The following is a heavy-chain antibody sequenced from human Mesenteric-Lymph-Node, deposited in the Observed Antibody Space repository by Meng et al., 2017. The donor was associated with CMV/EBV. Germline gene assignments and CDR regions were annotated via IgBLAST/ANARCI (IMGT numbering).Heavy chain of an antibody. J-gene: IGHJ4*02. V-gene: IGHV3-21*01. Sequence: GGSLRLSCAASGFTFSSYSMNWVRQAPGKGLEWVSSISSSSSYIYYADSVKGRFTISRDNAKNSLYLQMNSLRADDTALYYCARLHLVAFYSWGQGTLVTVSS. CDR1: GFTFSSYS. D-gene: IGHD3-9*01. CDR3: ARLHLVAFYS. CDR2: ISSSSSYI.